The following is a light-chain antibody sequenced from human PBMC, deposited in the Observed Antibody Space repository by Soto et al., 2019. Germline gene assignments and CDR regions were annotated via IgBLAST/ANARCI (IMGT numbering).Light chain of an antibody. CDR1: QSLVFSNGNTY. Sequence: DVGLTQSPLSLPVTLGQPASISCRSSQSLVFSNGNTYLSWFQQRPGQSPRRLIYEVSKRDSGVPDRFSGSGSGTDFTLKISRVEAEDVGIYFCMQGTHWPPGTFGQGTKVELK. J-gene: IGKJ1*01. CDR2: EVS. CDR3: MQGTHWPPGT. V-gene: IGKV2-30*01.